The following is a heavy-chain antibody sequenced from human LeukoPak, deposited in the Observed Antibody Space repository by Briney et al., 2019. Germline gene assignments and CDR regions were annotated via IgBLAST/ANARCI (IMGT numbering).Heavy chain of an antibody. CDR3: ARGGYYDSSGPFDY. CDR1: GGSFSGYY. J-gene: IGHJ4*02. CDR2: INHSGST. V-gene: IGHV4-34*01. D-gene: IGHD3-22*01. Sequence: PSETLSPTCAVYGGSFSGYYWSWIRQPPGKGLEWIGEINHSGSTNYNPSLKSRVTISVDTSKNQFSLKLSSVTAADTAVYYCARGGYYDSSGPFDYWGQGTLITVSS.